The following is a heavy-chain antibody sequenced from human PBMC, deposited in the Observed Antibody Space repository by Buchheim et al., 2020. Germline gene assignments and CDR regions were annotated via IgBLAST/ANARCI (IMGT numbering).Heavy chain of an antibody. CDR2: INRSGGST. D-gene: IGHD3-10*01. CDR3: ARVRGSGTGLDYYYYGMDV. CDR1: GYTFTSYY. V-gene: IGHV1-46*01. Sequence: QVQLVQSGAEVKKPGASVKVSCKASGYTFTSYYMHWVRQAPGQGLEWMGIINRSGGSTSYAQKFQGRVTMTRDTSTSTVYMELSSLRSEDTAVYYCARVRGSGTGLDYYYYGMDVWGQGTT. J-gene: IGHJ6*02.